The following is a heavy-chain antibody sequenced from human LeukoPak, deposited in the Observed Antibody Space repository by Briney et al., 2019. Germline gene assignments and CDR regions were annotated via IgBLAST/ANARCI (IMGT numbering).Heavy chain of an antibody. CDR3: ARGDTAMVLDY. D-gene: IGHD5-18*01. J-gene: IGHJ4*02. CDR1: GGTFSSYA. CDR2: IIPIFGTA. V-gene: IGHV1-69*06. Sequence: SVKVSCKASGGTFSSYAISWVRQAPGRGLEWMGGIIPIFGTANYAQKFQGRLTITADKSTSTAYMELSSLRSEDTAVYYCARGDTAMVLDYWGQGTLVTVSS.